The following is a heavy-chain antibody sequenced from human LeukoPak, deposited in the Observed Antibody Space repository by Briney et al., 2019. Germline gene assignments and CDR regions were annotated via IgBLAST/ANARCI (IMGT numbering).Heavy chain of an antibody. D-gene: IGHD3-22*01. CDR2: IFPIDSDA. CDR3: ARGYYYESSGYYPGYFQY. V-gene: IGHV5-51*01. CDR1: GYSFTNYW. Sequence: GESLKISCKGSGYSFTNYWIGWVRQMPGKGLEWMGVIFPIDSDARYSPSFQGQVTISADKSVSTAYLQWNSLKASDTAIYYCARGYYYESSGYYPGYFQYWGQGTLVTVSS. J-gene: IGHJ1*01.